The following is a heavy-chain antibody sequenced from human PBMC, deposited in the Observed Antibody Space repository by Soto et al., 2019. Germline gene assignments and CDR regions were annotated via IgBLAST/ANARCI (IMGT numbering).Heavy chain of an antibody. CDR2: IYHSGST. D-gene: IGHD2-15*01. Sequence: QVQLQESGPGLVKPSGTLSLNCAVSSGSISSSNWWSWVRQPPGKGLEWIGEIYHSGSTNYNPSLKSRVTISVDKSKNQFSLKLSSVTAADTAVYYCARGGGYCSGGSCRSSNWFDPWGQGTLVTVSS. CDR3: ARGGGYCSGGSCRSSNWFDP. J-gene: IGHJ5*02. V-gene: IGHV4-4*02. CDR1: SGSISSSNW.